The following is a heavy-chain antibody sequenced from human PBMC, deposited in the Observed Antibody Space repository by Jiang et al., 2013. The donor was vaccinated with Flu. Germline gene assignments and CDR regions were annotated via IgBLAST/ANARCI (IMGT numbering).Heavy chain of an antibody. Sequence: GAEVKKPGASVKVSCKVSGYSLSELSMHWVRQGHGKGLEWMGGFDPEDGETFSALKFVGRLTMTEDASTNTAYMELSRLRSEDTAVYYCATMRSRSSPLYTWLDPWGPGNPWSPSPQ. CDR1: GYSLSELS. J-gene: IGHJ5*02. D-gene: IGHD6-13*01. CDR2: FDPEDGET. CDR3: ATMRSRSSPLYTWLDP. V-gene: IGHV1-24*01.